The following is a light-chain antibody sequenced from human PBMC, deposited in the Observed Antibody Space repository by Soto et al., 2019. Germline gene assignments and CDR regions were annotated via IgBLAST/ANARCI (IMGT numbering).Light chain of an antibody. J-gene: IGLJ1*01. CDR2: EVS. V-gene: IGLV2-14*01. Sequence: QSFLTQPASVSGSAGQSITISCTGTSSDVGGYNYVSWYQQHPGKAPKLMIYEVSNRPSRVSNRFSGSKSGNTASLTISGLQADDEADYYCSSYAHSSIYVFGTGTKVTVL. CDR1: SSDVGGYNY. CDR3: SSYAHSSIYV.